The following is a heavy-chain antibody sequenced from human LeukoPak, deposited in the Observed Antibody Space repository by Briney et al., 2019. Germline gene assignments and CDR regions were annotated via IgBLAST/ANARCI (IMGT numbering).Heavy chain of an antibody. CDR3: ARDIDWNFLS. D-gene: IGHD1-7*01. CDR2: IYTSGST. CDR1: GGSISSGSHY. J-gene: IGHJ5*02. V-gene: IGHV4-61*02. Sequence: SETLSLTRTVSGGSISSGSHYWSWIRQPAGKGLEWIGRIYTSGSTNYNPPLKSRVTISVDTSKNQFSLRLTSVTAADTAVCYCARDIDWNFLSWGQGTLVTVSS.